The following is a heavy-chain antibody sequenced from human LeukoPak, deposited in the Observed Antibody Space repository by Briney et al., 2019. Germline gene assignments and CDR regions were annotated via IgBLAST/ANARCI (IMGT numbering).Heavy chain of an antibody. V-gene: IGHV4-38-2*02. D-gene: IGHD2-15*01. CDR2: LYHSGTT. CDR3: ARVEVPRDINDWYFDL. Sequence: SETLSLTWTVSGYSIAHGFFWAWIRQPPGGGLEWIGRLYHSGTTYYNTSLKSRISTSVDTSKNQFSLKLRLVTAADTAVYYCARVEVPRDINDWYFDLWGRGTLVTVSS. J-gene: IGHJ2*01. CDR1: GYSIAHGFF.